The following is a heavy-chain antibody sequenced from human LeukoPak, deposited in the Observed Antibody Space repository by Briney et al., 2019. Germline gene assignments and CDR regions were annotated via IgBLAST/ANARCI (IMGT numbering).Heavy chain of an antibody. CDR3: ARPIANYDSSWFDP. CDR2: ISSSSSYI. V-gene: IGHV3-21*01. CDR1: GFTFGGYS. D-gene: IGHD3-22*01. J-gene: IGHJ5*02. Sequence: GGSLRLSCAASGFTFGGYSMNWVRQAPGKGLEWVSSISSSSSYIYYADSMKGRFTISRDNAKNSLYLQMNSLRAEDTAVYYCARPIANYDSSWFDPWGQGTLVTVSS.